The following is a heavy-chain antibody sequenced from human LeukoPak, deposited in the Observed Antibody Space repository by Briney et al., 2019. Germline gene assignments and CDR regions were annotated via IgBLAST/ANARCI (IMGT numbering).Heavy chain of an antibody. Sequence: GGSLRLSCAASGFTFSSYGMHWVRQAPGKGLEGGAFIRYDGSNKYYADSVKGRFTISRDNSKNTLYLQMNSLRAEDTAVYYCAQDRNCGGDCYPDYWGQGTLVTVSS. CDR1: GFTFSSYG. V-gene: IGHV3-30*02. CDR3: AQDRNCGGDCYPDY. J-gene: IGHJ4*02. CDR2: IRYDGSNK. D-gene: IGHD2-21*01.